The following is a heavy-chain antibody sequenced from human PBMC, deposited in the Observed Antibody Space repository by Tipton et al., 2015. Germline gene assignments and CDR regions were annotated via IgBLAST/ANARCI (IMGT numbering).Heavy chain of an antibody. CDR2: IYYSGST. CDR1: GGSISSYY. D-gene: IGHD3-3*01. Sequence: TLSLTCTVSGGSISSYYWSWIRQSPGKGLEWIGNIYYSGSTYYNPSLKSRVTMSRDTSKNQFSLRLTSVTAADTAVYYCVCQDYDLLSRDYPAIDYWGQGTLVIVSS. J-gene: IGHJ4*02. V-gene: IGHV4-59*04. CDR3: VCQDYDLLSRDYPAIDY.